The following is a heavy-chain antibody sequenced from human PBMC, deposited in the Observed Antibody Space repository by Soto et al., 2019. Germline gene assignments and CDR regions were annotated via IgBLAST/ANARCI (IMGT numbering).Heavy chain of an antibody. CDR1: GFTFTGYY. Sequence: GSVKVSCKASGFTFTGYYIHWVRQAPGQGLEWMGWIKSNGGDPKYAQKFQDRVTMTRDTSMNTVYMELSRLRSDDSAVYYCARDERSYGEPPFDYWGQGTLVTVSS. CDR2: IKSNGGDP. CDR3: ARDERSYGEPPFDY. V-gene: IGHV1-2*02. J-gene: IGHJ4*02. D-gene: IGHD3-16*01.